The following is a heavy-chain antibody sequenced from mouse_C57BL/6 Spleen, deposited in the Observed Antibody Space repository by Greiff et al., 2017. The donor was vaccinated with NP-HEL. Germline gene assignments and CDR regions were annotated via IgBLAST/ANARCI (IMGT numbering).Heavy chain of an antibody. Sequence: EVQLVESGGGLVKPGGSLKLSCAASGFTFSDYGMHWVRQAPEKGLEWVAYISSGSSTIYYADTVKGRFTISRDNAKNTLFLQMTSLRSEDTAMYYCAKTAQATWGYAMDYWGQGTSVTVSS. CDR3: AKTAQATWGYAMDY. D-gene: IGHD3-2*02. J-gene: IGHJ4*01. CDR1: GFTFSDYG. V-gene: IGHV5-17*01. CDR2: ISSGSSTI.